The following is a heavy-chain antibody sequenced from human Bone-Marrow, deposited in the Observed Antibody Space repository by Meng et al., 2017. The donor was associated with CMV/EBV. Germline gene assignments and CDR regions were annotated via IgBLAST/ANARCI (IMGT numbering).Heavy chain of an antibody. D-gene: IGHD6-13*01. Sequence: GESLKISCTASGFTFGDYAMSWVRQAPGKGLEWVGFIRSKAYGGTTEYAASVKGRFTISRDDSKSIAYLQMNSLKTEDTAVYYCTRHFQQLALDYWGQGTLVNVAS. J-gene: IGHJ4*02. CDR2: IRSKAYGGTT. CDR1: GFTFGDYA. V-gene: IGHV3-49*04. CDR3: TRHFQQLALDY.